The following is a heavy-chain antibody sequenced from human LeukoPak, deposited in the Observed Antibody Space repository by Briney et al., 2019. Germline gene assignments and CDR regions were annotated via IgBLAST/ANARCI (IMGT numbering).Heavy chain of an antibody. V-gene: IGHV3-21*01. D-gene: IGHD2-2*02. J-gene: IGHJ1*01. CDR1: GFTFSSYS. CDR2: ISSSSSYI. CDR3: ARGHSLHQYCSSTSCYNPYPGYLQH. Sequence: GGSLRLSCAASGFTFSSYSMNWVRQAPGKGLEWVSSISSSSSYIYYADSVKGRFTISRDNAKNSLYLQMNSLRAEDTAVYYCARGHSLHQYCSSTSCYNPYPGYLQHWGQGTLVTVSS.